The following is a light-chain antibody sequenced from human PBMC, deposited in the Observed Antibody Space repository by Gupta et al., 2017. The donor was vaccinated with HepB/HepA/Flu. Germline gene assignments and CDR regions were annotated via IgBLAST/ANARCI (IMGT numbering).Light chain of an antibody. CDR1: NIGSKS. V-gene: IGLV3-21*03. CDR2: DDS. Sequence: SYVLTQPPSVSVAPGKTARITCGGNNIGSKSVHWYQQKPCQAPVLVVYDDSDRPSGIPERFSGSNSGNTATLTISRVEAGDEADYYCQVWDRSSDHWVFGGGTKLTVL. J-gene: IGLJ3*02. CDR3: QVWDRSSDHWV.